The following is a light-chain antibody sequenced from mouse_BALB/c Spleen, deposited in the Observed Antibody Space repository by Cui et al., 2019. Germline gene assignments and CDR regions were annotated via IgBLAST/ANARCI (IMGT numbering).Light chain of an antibody. CDR2: SAT. V-gene: IGKV12-46*01. CDR3: QPFWGSPFT. CDR1: ENIYSN. J-gene: IGKJ4*01. Sequence: DIQMTQPPASLSVSVGETVTITCRASENIYSNLAWYQQKQGKSPQLLVYSATNLADGVPSRFSGSGSGTQYSLKINSLQSEDFGSYYCQPFWGSPFTFGSGTKLEIK.